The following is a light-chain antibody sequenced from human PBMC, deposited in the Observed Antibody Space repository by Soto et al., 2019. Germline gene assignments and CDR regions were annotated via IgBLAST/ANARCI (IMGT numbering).Light chain of an antibody. Sequence: DIQLTQSPFSLSASLGDRVTVTCRASENIDNYLNWYRQKPGEAPKLLIYSASRLQRGVPSRFSGGGSGTDFSLTISSLQSEDFATYYCQQSYSVPPFGPGTKVDIK. J-gene: IGKJ3*01. CDR1: ENIDNY. CDR3: QQSYSVPP. V-gene: IGKV1-39*01. CDR2: SAS.